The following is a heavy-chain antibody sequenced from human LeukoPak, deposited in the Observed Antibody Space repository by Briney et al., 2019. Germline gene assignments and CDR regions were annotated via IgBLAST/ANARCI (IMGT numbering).Heavy chain of an antibody. D-gene: IGHD6-13*01. CDR1: GGSFSGYY. CDR2: IVHSGNT. J-gene: IGHJ3*02. V-gene: IGHV4-34*12. Sequence: SETLSLACAVYGGSFSGYYWSWIRQPPGKGLEWIGEIVHSGNTKYNPSLKSRVTISVDTSKNQFSLNLTSVTAADTAVYYCARFGSSTWYKGAFDIWGQGTMVTVAS. CDR3: ARFGSSTWYKGAFDI.